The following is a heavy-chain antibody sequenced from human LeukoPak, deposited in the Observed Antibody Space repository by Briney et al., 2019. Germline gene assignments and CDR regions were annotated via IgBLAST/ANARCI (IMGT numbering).Heavy chain of an antibody. Sequence: ASVKVSCKASGYTFTGYYIHWVRQAPGQGLEWMGWINPNSGGTNYAQKFQGRATMTRDTSISTAYMELRRLRSDDRAVYYCARGPPTIVVVITTGDFDSWGQGTRVTVSS. V-gene: IGHV1-2*02. J-gene: IGHJ4*02. CDR2: INPNSGGT. CDR3: ARGPPTIVVVITTGDFDS. D-gene: IGHD3-22*01. CDR1: GYTFTGYY.